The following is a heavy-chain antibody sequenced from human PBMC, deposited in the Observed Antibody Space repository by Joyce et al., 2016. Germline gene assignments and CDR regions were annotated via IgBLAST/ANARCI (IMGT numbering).Heavy chain of an antibody. CDR3: RAAGGNWGRDY. CDR1: GGSFSDYY. V-gene: IGHV4-34*01. Sequence: QVQLQQWGAGLLKPSEALSLTCAVNGGSFSDYYWSWVRQPPGKGLQWIAEINQRGSTSYNPSLKGRVTISLDTSNNRFSLNLTSVTAADTAVYYCRAAGGNWGRDYWGQGTLVTVSS. D-gene: IGHD3-16*01. CDR2: INQRGST. J-gene: IGHJ4*02.